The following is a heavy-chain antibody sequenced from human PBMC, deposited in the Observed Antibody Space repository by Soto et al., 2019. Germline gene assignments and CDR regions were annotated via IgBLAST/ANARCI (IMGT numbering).Heavy chain of an antibody. CDR1: GYTFTSYG. CDR3: VVAAQPYYFDY. Sequence: GASVKVSCKASGYTFTSYGISWVRQAPGQGLEWMGWISAYNGNTNYAQKLKGRVTMTTDTSTSTAYMELRSLRSDDTAVYYCVVAAQPYYFDYWGQGTLVTAPQ. V-gene: IGHV1-18*01. CDR2: ISAYNGNT. D-gene: IGHD2-15*01. J-gene: IGHJ4*02.